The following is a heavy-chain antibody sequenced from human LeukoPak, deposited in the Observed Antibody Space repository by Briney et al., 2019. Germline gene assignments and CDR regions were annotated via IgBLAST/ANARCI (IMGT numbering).Heavy chain of an antibody. Sequence: GRSLRLSCAASGFTFSSYGMHWVRQAPGKGLEWVAVISYDGSNKYYADSVKGRFTISRDNSKNTLYLQMDSLRAEDTAVYYCAKEVELVVIRAYYFDYWGQGTLVTVSS. CDR3: AKEVELVVIRAYYFDY. J-gene: IGHJ4*02. V-gene: IGHV3-30*18. CDR1: GFTFSSYG. D-gene: IGHD3-22*01. CDR2: ISYDGSNK.